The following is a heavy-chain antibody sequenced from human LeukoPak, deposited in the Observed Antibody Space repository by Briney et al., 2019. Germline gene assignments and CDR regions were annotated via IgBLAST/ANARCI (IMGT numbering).Heavy chain of an antibody. V-gene: IGHV4-59*01. D-gene: IGHD4-17*01. Sequence: SETLSLTCTVSGGSISYYYWSWIRQSPGKGLEWIGYIYYSGTTKYNPSLKSRVTISVDTSKNQSSLQLRSVTAADTAVYYCAREDPQTTVPEGMDVWGQGTTVTVSS. CDR2: IYYSGTT. CDR3: AREDPQTTVPEGMDV. J-gene: IGHJ6*02. CDR1: GGSISYYY.